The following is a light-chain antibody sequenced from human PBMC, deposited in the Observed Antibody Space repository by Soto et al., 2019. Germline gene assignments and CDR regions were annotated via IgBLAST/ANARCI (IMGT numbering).Light chain of an antibody. V-gene: IGLV2-8*01. J-gene: IGLJ2*01. CDR2: EVS. CDR3: SSFAGNNNLV. CDR1: SSDIGNYDY. Sequence: QSVLAQPPSASGSPGQSVTFSCTGTSSDIGNYDYVSWYQQHPGKAPKLMISEVSKRPSGVPDRFSGSKSGNTASLTVSGLQAEDEADYYCSSFAGNNNLVFGGGTKLTVL.